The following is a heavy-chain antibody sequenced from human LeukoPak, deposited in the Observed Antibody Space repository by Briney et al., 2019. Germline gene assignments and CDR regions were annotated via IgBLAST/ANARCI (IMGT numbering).Heavy chain of an antibody. D-gene: IGHD3-10*01. J-gene: IGHJ6*03. CDR2: IRQDESER. CDR3: ARLSAYYYGSYFYYYMDV. Sequence: GGSLRLSYEGSGVSFSSYWITWVRLPPGEGPEWVANIRQDESERYSADSVKGRFTISRDNAKKSVYLYMSSLRVEDTALYYCARLSAYYYGSYFYYYMDVWGKGTTVTVSS. CDR1: GVSFSSYW. V-gene: IGHV3-7*01.